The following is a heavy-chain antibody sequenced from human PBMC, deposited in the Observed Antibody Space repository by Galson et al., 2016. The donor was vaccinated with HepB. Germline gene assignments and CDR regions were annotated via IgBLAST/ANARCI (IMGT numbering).Heavy chain of an antibody. CDR3: VTYMVTTGFYGMDV. CDR2: IFPDNSRT. J-gene: IGHJ6*01. Sequence: QSGAEVKKPGESLRISCKGSGYRFADYWIGWVRQMPGKGLEWMGLIFPDNSRTEYSPSFQGQVTVSADKSINTAYLQWSSLKASDTAMYFCVTYMVTTGFYGMDVWGEGTTVIVSS. D-gene: IGHD2-21*02. V-gene: IGHV5-51*01. CDR1: GYRFADYW.